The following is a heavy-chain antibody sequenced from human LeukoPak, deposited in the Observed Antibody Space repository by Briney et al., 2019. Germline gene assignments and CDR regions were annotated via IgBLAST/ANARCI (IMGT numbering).Heavy chain of an antibody. CDR1: GYTLTELS. CDR2: FDPEDGET. D-gene: IGHD3-16*02. CDR3: ATEGRSDYVWGSYPKFDY. Sequence: ASVKVSCKVSGYTLTELSMHWVRQAPGKGLEWMGGFDPEDGETIYAQKFQGGVTMTEDTSTDTAYMELSSLRSEDTAVYYCATEGRSDYVWGSYPKFDYWGQGTLVTVSS. J-gene: IGHJ4*02. V-gene: IGHV1-24*01.